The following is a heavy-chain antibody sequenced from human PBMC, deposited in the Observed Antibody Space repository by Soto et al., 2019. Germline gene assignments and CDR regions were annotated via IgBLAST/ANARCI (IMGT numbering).Heavy chain of an antibody. CDR2: IYYSGST. J-gene: IGHJ6*03. V-gene: IGHV4-59*01. CDR3: ARLVVAPAAIFSYYYYMDF. CDR1: GGSISSYD. D-gene: IGHD2-2*01. Sequence: SETLSLTCTVAGGSISSYDWSWIRQPPGKGLEWIGYIYYSGSTNYNPSLKSRVTISVDTSKNQFSLKLSSVTAADTAVYYCARLVVAPAAIFSYYYYMDFWGKGTTVTVSS.